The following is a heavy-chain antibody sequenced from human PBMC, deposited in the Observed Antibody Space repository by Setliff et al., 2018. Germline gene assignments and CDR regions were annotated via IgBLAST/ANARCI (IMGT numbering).Heavy chain of an antibody. CDR2: ISAYNGNT. CDR1: GYTFTSYG. D-gene: IGHD6-6*01. J-gene: IGHJ3*02. V-gene: IGHV1-18*01. Sequence: ASVKVSCKASGYTFTSYGISWVRQAPGQGLEWMGWISAYNGNTNYAQKLQGRVTMTTDTSTSTAYMELRSLRSDDTAVYYCARDFPPLYSSSFSDAFDIWGQGTMVTVS. CDR3: ARDFPPLYSSSFSDAFDI.